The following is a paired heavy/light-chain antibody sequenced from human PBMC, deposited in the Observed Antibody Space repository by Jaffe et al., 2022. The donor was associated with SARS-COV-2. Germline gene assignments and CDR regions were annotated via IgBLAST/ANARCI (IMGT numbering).Heavy chain of an antibody. CDR2: ISSSGGST. CDR3: AKDLAPGYHQYGMDV. D-gene: IGHD5-18*01. J-gene: IGHJ6*02. Sequence: EMQLLESGGGLVQPGGSLRLSCAASGFTFNSYAMNWVRQAPGKGLEWVSSISSSGGSTYYADSVKGRLTISRDNSQNTMFLRMNSLRAEDTAVYYCAKDLAPGYHQYGMDVWGQGTTVVVSS. CDR1: GFTFNSYA. V-gene: IGHV3-23*01.
Light chain of an antibody. V-gene: IGKV3-11*01. CDR3: QQRSNWPLT. J-gene: IGKJ4*01. Sequence: IVLTQSPATLSLSPGERATLSCRASQSVSSYLAWYQQKPGQAPRLLIYDASNRAIGIPVRFSGSGSGTDFTLTISSLEPEDFAVYYCQQRSNWPLTFGGGTKVEIK. CDR1: QSVSSY. CDR2: DAS.